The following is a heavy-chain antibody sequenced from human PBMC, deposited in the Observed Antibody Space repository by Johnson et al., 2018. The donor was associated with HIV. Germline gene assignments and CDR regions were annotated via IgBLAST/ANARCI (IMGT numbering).Heavy chain of an antibody. Sequence: QVQLVESGGGVVQPGRSLRLSCAASGFTFSSYGMHWVRQAPGKGLEWVAVISYDGSNKYYADSVKGRFTISRDNSENTLYLQMNSLRAEDTAVYYCAKDVKEWSPAFDIWGQGTVVTVSS. D-gene: IGHD3-3*01. V-gene: IGHV3-30*18. CDR1: GFTFSSYG. CDR2: ISYDGSNK. J-gene: IGHJ3*02. CDR3: AKDVKEWSPAFDI.